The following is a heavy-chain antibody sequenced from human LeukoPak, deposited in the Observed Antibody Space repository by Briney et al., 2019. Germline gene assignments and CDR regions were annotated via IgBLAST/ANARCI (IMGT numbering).Heavy chain of an antibody. CDR3: ARGGARGSSAFDV. CDR2: IYYSGST. CDR1: GGSVNDYY. Sequence: SETLSPTXTVSGGSVNDYYWNWIRQPPGKGLEWIGYIYYSGSTDYNPSLKSRVTMSIDTSKNQFSLKLNSVTAADTAVYYCARGGARGSSAFDVWGQGTMVIVSA. J-gene: IGHJ3*01. V-gene: IGHV4-59*02. D-gene: IGHD3-10*01.